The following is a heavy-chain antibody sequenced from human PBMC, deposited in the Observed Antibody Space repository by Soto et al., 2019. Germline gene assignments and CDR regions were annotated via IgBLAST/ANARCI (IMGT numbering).Heavy chain of an antibody. J-gene: IGHJ6*02. Sequence: SVKVSCKASGGTFSSYAISWVRQAPGQGLEWMGGIIPIFGTANYAQKFQGRVTITADKSTSTAYMELSSLRSEDTAVYYCAGLIAARRDYYYYGMDVWGQGTTVTVS. CDR1: GGTFSSYA. CDR3: AGLIAARRDYYYYGMDV. D-gene: IGHD6-6*01. CDR2: IIPIFGTA. V-gene: IGHV1-69*06.